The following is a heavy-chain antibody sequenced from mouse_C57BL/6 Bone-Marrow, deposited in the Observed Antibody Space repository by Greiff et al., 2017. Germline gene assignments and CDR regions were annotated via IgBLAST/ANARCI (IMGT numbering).Heavy chain of an antibody. J-gene: IGHJ3*01. CDR2: IDPSDSET. CDR1: GYTFTSYW. CDR3: ARYDYDVSFAY. V-gene: IGHV1-52*01. Sequence: QVQLKQPGAELVRPGSSVKLSCKASGYTFTSYWMHWVKQRPIQGLEWIGNIDPSDSETHYNQKFKDKATLTVDKSSSTAYMQLSSLTSEDSAVYYCARYDYDVSFAYWGQGTLVTVSA. D-gene: IGHD2-4*01.